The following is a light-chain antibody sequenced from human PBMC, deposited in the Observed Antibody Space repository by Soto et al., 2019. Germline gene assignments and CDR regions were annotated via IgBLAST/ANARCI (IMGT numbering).Light chain of an antibody. CDR3: QQYKDWPPMYT. CDR2: GAS. Sequence: EIVMTQSPATLSASPGERATLSCRASQSVNSNLAWYQQKPGQAPRLLIYGASTRDTGIPARFSGSGSGTEFTLTISSPQSEDVAVYYCQQYKDWPPMYTFGQGTKVEI. CDR1: QSVNSN. J-gene: IGKJ2*01. V-gene: IGKV3-15*01.